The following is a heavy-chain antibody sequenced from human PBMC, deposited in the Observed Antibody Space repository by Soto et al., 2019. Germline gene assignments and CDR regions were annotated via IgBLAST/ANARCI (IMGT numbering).Heavy chain of an antibody. CDR3: AKDLEEWVGDYQYYGMDV. J-gene: IGHJ6*02. D-gene: IGHD3-10*01. Sequence: QVQLVESGGGVVQRGRSLGLSCAASGFTFNSYGMHWVRQAPGKGLEWVAVISFNGGYTYYGESVKGRFTISRDNSKKTLDLQMNRLRAEDTAVYYRAKDLEEWVGDYQYYGMDVWGQGTTVTVSS. V-gene: IGHV3-30*18. CDR2: ISFNGGYT. CDR1: GFTFNSYG.